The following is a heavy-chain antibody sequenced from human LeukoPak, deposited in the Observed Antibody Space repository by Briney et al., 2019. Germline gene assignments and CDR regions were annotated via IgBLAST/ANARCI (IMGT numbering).Heavy chain of an antibody. Sequence: GGSLRLSCAASGFTFSSYEMNWVRQAPGKGLEWVAFIRYDGSNKYYADSVKSRFTISRDNSKNTLYLQMNSLRAEDTAVYYCARDASSGYNTLDAFDIWGQGTMVTVSS. V-gene: IGHV3-30*02. CDR1: GFTFSSYE. D-gene: IGHD3-22*01. J-gene: IGHJ3*02. CDR2: IRYDGSNK. CDR3: ARDASSGYNTLDAFDI.